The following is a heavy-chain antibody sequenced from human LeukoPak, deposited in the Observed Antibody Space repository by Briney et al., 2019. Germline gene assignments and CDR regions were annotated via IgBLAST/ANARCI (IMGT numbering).Heavy chain of an antibody. Sequence: GGSLRLSCAASGFTFSSYSMNWVRQAPGKGLEWVSSISSSSSYIYYADSVKGRFTNSRDNAKNSLYLQMNSLRAEDTAVYYCARQGQLPDYYYYMDVWGKGTTVTVSS. CDR1: GFTFSSYS. V-gene: IGHV3-21*01. D-gene: IGHD2-2*01. CDR2: ISSSSSYI. J-gene: IGHJ6*03. CDR3: ARQGQLPDYYYYMDV.